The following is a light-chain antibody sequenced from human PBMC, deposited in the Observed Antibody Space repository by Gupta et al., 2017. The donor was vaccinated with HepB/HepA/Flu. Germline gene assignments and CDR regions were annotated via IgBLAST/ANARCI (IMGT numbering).Light chain of an antibody. J-gene: IGLJ2*01. CDR1: NIGSRS. CDR2: YNM. V-gene: IGLV3-21*04. Sequence: SFVLAPPPSVSVAPGKTATISCGGHNIGSRSLHWYQQKPGQAPVLVIYYNMDRPSGIPERFSGSNSGNTATLTSSRVEAGDEADYYCQVWDGSSVHLVFGGGTKLTVL. CDR3: QVWDGSSVHLV.